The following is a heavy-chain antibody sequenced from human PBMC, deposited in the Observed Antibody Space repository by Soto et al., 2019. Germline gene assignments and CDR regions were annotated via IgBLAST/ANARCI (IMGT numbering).Heavy chain of an antibody. CDR1: GYPFTRYG. D-gene: IGHD3-10*01. Sequence: QVQLVPSGAEVKKPGASVKVSCKASGYPFTRYGITWVRQAPGQGLEWMGWISAYSGNTNYAHNLRGRVTMTTDTSTSTAYMELRSLRSDDTAVYYCARGGVLLWFGEPLDSWGQGTLVTVSS. V-gene: IGHV1-18*01. J-gene: IGHJ4*02. CDR2: ISAYSGNT. CDR3: ARGGVLLWFGEPLDS.